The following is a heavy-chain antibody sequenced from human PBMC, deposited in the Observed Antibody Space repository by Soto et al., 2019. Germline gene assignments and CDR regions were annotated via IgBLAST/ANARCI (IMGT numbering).Heavy chain of an antibody. CDR1: GYSFTSYW. D-gene: IGHD6-6*01. J-gene: IGHJ6*02. Sequence: GESLKISCKGSGYSFTSYWIGWVRQMPGEGLEWMGIIYPGDSDTRYSPSFQGQVTISADKSISTAYLQWSSLKASDTAMYYCARQLSARRMAARLYYYGMDVWGQGTTVTVSS. V-gene: IGHV5-51*01. CDR3: ARQLSARRMAARLYYYGMDV. CDR2: IYPGDSDT.